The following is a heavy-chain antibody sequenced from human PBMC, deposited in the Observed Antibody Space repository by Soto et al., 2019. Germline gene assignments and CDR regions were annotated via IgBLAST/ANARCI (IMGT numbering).Heavy chain of an antibody. Sequence: QVQLVQSGAEVKKPGASVKVSCEASGYPFIDYYMHWVRQAPGQGFEWMGRISPKSGGTNYAQKFQGRVTMTWDTSLHTADMELSSLISEDTAVYYCARPAGYIRDWYYFAHRGPGPRGTVSS. D-gene: IGHD3-9*01. CDR3: ARPAGYIRDWYYFAH. V-gene: IGHV1-2*02. J-gene: IGHJ4*02. CDR1: GYPFIDYY. CDR2: ISPKSGGT.